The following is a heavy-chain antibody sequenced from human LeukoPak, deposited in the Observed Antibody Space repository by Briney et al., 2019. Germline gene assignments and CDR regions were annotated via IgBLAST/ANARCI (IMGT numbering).Heavy chain of an antibody. Sequence: ASVKVSCKASGYTFTSYGISWVRQAPGQGLEWMGWISAHNGNTNYAQKLQGRVTMTTDTSTSTAYMELRSLRSDDTAVYYCARDGSSTSSYYYYYYMDVWGKGTTVTVSS. D-gene: IGHD2-2*01. CDR2: ISAHNGNT. V-gene: IGHV1-18*01. CDR3: ARDGSSTSSYYYYYYMDV. J-gene: IGHJ6*03. CDR1: GYTFTSYG.